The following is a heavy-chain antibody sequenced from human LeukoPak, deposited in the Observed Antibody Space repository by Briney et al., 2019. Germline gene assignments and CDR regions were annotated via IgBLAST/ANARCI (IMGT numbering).Heavy chain of an antibody. Sequence: SETLSLTCTVSGGSISSYYWSWIRQPPGKGLEWIGYIYHSGSTKYNPSLKSRVTISVDTSKNQFSLKMSSVTAADTAVYYCARDGYSGNDGLWGQGTLVTVSS. CDR3: ARDGYSGNDGL. CDR2: IYHSGST. J-gene: IGHJ4*02. V-gene: IGHV4-59*01. D-gene: IGHD5-12*01. CDR1: GGSISSYY.